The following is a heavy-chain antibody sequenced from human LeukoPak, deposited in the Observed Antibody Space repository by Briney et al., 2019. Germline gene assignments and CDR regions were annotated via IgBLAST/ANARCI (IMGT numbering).Heavy chain of an antibody. CDR2: IYYSGST. Sequence: SETLSLTCTVSGGSISSYYWSWIRQPPGKGLEWIGYIYYSGSTNYNPSLKSRVTISVDTSKNQFSLKLSSVTAADTAVYYCAVTIWDRALPGYYGMDVWGQGTTVTVSS. J-gene: IGHJ6*02. CDR3: AVTIWDRALPGYYGMDV. CDR1: GGSISSYY. D-gene: IGHD3-3*01. V-gene: IGHV4-59*01.